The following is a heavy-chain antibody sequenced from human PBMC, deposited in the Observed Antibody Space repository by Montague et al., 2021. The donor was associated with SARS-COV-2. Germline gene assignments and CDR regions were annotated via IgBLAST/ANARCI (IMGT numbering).Heavy chain of an antibody. V-gene: IGHV4-59*01. Sequence: SETLSLTCTVSGGSISSYYWSWSRQHPGKRLEGMGYVYYSGGTNYNTSLKSRVTISVDTSKNQFSLKLSSVTTAETAVYYCARGFDYWGQGTLVTVSS. J-gene: IGHJ4*02. CDR3: ARGFDY. CDR2: VYYSGGT. CDR1: GGSISSYY.